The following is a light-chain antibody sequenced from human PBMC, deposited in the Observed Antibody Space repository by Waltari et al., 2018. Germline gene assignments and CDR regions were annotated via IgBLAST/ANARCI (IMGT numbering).Light chain of an antibody. CDR1: QGLFYSPNKRDY. J-gene: IGKJ4*01. CDR2: WAS. CDR3: QQYYDSPLT. Sequence: DIVMTQSPDSLTVSLGERATINCRSSQGLFYSPNKRDYLAWYQQKAGQSPKLLLYWASTRESGVPARFSGSGSGTDFSLTISNLQAEDVAVYSCQQYYDSPLTFGGGTKVEIK. V-gene: IGKV4-1*01.